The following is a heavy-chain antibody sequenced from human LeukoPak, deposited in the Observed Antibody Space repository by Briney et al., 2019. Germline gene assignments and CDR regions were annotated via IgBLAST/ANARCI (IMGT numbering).Heavy chain of an antibody. CDR3: ARRMVRGVIIPLGVDY. D-gene: IGHD3-10*01. Sequence: PGGSLRLSCAASGFTFSDYYMSWIRQAPGKGLEWVSHISGSSSYTNYADSVKGRFTISRDNAKNSLYLQTNSLRAEDTAVYYCARRMVRGVIIPLGVDYWGQGTLVTVSS. CDR2: ISGSSSYT. V-gene: IGHV3-11*03. J-gene: IGHJ4*02. CDR1: GFTFSDYY.